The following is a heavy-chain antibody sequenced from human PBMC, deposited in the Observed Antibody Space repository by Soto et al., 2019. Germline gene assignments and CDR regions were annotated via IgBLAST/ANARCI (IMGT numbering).Heavy chain of an antibody. CDR2: IYYSGST. CDR1: GGSISSYY. V-gene: IGHV4-59*01. Sequence: PSETLSLTCTVSGGSISSYYWSWIRQPPGKGLEWIGYIYYSGSTNYNPSLKSRVTISVDTSKNQFSLKLSSVTAADTAVYYCARGLLLRLGELSGVHIWGPGPMVTVSS. D-gene: IGHD3-16*02. CDR3: ARGLLLRLGELSGVHI. J-gene: IGHJ3*02.